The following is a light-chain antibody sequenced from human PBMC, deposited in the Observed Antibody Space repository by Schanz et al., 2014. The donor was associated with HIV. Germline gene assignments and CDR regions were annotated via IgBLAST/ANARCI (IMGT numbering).Light chain of an antibody. CDR2: GAS. V-gene: IGKV3-20*01. CDR3: QQYGSLPWT. J-gene: IGKJ1*01. CDR1: QSVSSNF. Sequence: EIVLTQSPGTLSLSLGERATLSCRASQSVSSNFLAWYQQKPNQAPRLLMYGASNRATGIPDRFSGSESGTDFTLTISRVEPEDYAVYYCQQYGSLPWTFGKGTKVEVK.